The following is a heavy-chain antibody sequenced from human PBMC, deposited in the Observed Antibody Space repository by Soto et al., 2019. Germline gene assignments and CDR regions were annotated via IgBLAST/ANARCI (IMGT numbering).Heavy chain of an antibody. J-gene: IGHJ6*03. CDR1: GGTLSSET. CDR2: IIPLLGIG. CDR3: AREGGYYNMGNFPVYSRAV. Sequence: QVQLVQSGPEVKKSGSSVKVSCKVSGGTLSSETISWLRQAPGQGLEWMGRIIPLLGIGNYAQKFQGRATNIRNNSENTGSWGVASLISGTTSFYSWAREGGYYNMGNFPVYSRAVWGNGPPVAFPS. D-gene: IGHD3-22*01. V-gene: IGHV1-69*02.